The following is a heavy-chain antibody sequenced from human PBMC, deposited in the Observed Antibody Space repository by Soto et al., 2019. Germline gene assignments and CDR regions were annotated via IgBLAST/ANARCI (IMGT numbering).Heavy chain of an antibody. D-gene: IGHD2-2*01. CDR2: ISSSGSTI. V-gene: IGHV3-11*01. Sequence: QVQLVESGGGLVKPGGSLRLSCAASGFTFSDYYMSWIRQAPGKGLEWVSYISSSGSTIYYADSVKGRFTISRDNAKNSLYLQMNSLRAEDTAVDYCAREGGYCSSTICYHYYDGMDVWGQGTTVTVSS. CDR1: GFTFSDYY. CDR3: AREGGYCSSTICYHYYDGMDV. J-gene: IGHJ6*02.